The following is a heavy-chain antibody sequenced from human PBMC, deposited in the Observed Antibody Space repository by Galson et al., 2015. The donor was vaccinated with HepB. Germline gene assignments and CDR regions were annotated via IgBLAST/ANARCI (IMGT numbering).Heavy chain of an antibody. CDR1: GFTFSSNW. CDR3: SSGGH. D-gene: IGHD3-3*01. V-gene: IGHV3-74*01. J-gene: IGHJ4*02. CDR2: INGDGSST. Sequence: LRLSCAASGFTFSSNWMHWVRQAPGKGLVWVSHINGDGSSTNYADSVKGRFTISRDNAKNTLYLQMNSLGVEDTAVYYCSSGGHWGQGTLVTVS.